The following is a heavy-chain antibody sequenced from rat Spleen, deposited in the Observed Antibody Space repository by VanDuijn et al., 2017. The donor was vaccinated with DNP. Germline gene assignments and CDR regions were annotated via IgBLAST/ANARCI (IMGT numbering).Heavy chain of an antibody. CDR1: EFTFSDYY. CDR3: ARYLANWDWYFDL. CDR2: LSFDGTTS. D-gene: IGHD5-1*01. Sequence: EVQLVESGGGLVQPGRSLKLSCAASEFTFSDYYMAWVRQAPTRGLEWVASLSFDGTTSYYRDSVKGRFTISRDNAKSSLYLQMDSLRSEDPATYFCARYLANWDWYFDLWGQGVMVTVSS. J-gene: IGHJ2*01. V-gene: IGHV5-20*01.